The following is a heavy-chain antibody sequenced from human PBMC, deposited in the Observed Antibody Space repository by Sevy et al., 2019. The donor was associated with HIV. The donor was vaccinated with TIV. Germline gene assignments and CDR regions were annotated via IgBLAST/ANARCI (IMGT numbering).Heavy chain of an antibody. CDR2: INSDGSRT. V-gene: IGHV3-74*01. CDR1: GFTFSSYW. Sequence: GESLKISCAASGFTFSSYWMHWVRQAPGKGLVWVSRINSDGSRTSYADSVKGRFTISRDNAKNTLYLQMNRLRAEDTAVYYCASSSGYYYFDYWGQGTLVTVSS. D-gene: IGHD3-22*01. CDR3: ASSSGYYYFDY. J-gene: IGHJ4*02.